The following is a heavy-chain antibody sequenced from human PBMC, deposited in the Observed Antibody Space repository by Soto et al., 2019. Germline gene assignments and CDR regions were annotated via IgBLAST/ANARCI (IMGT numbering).Heavy chain of an antibody. V-gene: IGHV1-69*13. CDR3: ASHYDSSGYYYRGLDY. CDR2: IIPIFGTA. D-gene: IGHD3-22*01. J-gene: IGHJ4*02. Sequence: SVKVSCKASGGTFGSYAISWVRQAPGQGLEWMGGIIPIFGTADYAQKFQGRVTITADESTSTGNMELSSLSSEDTAVYYCASHYDSSGYYYRGLDYWXQGTLVTVSS. CDR1: GGTFGSYA.